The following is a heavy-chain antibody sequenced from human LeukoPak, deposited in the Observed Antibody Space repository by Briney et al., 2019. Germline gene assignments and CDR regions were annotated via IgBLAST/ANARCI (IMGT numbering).Heavy chain of an antibody. CDR2: ISGSGGST. J-gene: IGHJ4*02. CDR1: GFTFSSYG. Sequence: GGSLRLSCAASGFTFSSYGMSWVRQAPGKGLEWVSAISGSGGSTYYADSVKGRFTIPRDNSKNTLYLQMNSLRAEDTAVYCCARGPSGYHNTGGQGHLVTVSS. V-gene: IGHV3-23*01. D-gene: IGHD5-12*01. CDR3: ARGPSGYHNT.